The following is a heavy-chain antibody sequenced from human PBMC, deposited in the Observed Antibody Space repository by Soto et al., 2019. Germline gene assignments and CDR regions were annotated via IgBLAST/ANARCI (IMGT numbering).Heavy chain of an antibody. CDR2: ISYDGSNK. D-gene: IGHD3-9*01. CDR1: GFTFSSYA. J-gene: IGHJ4*02. CDR3: ATNAEYYDILTGYFDC. Sequence: TGGSLRLSCAAFGFTFSSYAMHWVRQAPGKGLEWVAVISYDGSNKYYADSVKGRFTISRDNSKNTLYLQMNSLRAEDTAVYYCATNAEYYDILTGYFDCWGQGTLVTVSS. V-gene: IGHV3-30-3*01.